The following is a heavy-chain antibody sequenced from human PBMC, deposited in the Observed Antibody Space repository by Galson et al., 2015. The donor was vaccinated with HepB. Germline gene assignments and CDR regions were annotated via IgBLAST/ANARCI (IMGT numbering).Heavy chain of an antibody. CDR3: ARGPRSLAVAAALAGNWFDP. V-gene: IGHV4-61*02. J-gene: IGHJ5*02. D-gene: IGHD2-2*01. CDR1: GGSISSVTHF. CDR2: IFTSGTT. Sequence: LSLTCTVSGGSISSVTHFWTWIRQPAGKGLEWVGRIFTSGTTNYNPSLKSRITMSVDTSKNQFSLKLSSVTAADTAVYYCARGPRSLAVAAALAGNWFDPWGQGILVTVSS.